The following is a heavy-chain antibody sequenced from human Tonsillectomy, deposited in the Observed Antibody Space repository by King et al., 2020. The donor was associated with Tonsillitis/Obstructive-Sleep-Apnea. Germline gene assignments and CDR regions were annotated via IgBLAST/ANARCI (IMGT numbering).Heavy chain of an antibody. J-gene: IGHJ4*02. CDR3: ARMHPTGEFDY. D-gene: IGHD7-27*01. CDR1: GGFFSGYY. Sequence: VQLQQWGAGLLKPSETLSLTCAVYGGFFSGYYCSCIRQPPGKGLEWIGEINHSGSTNYNPSRKSRVTISVDPSKNPFSLKLTSVTAPETAVYYCARMHPTGEFDYWGQGTLVTVSS. V-gene: IGHV4-34*01. CDR2: INHSGST.